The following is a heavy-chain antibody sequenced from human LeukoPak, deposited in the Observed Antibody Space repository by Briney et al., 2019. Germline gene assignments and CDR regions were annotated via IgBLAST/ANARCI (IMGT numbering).Heavy chain of an antibody. D-gene: IGHD3-3*01. CDR1: GYTFTSYY. V-gene: IGHV1-46*01. Sequence: GASVKVSCMASGYTFTSYYMHWVRQAPGQGLEWMGIINPSGGSTSYAQKFQGRVTMTRDTSTSTVYMELSSLRSEDTAVYYCARDYPYYDFWSGYRNNWFDPWGQGTLVTVSS. CDR3: ARDYPYYDFWSGYRNNWFDP. J-gene: IGHJ5*02. CDR2: INPSGGST.